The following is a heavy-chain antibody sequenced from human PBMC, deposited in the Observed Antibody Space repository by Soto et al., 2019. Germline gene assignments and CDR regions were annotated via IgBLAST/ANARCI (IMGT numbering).Heavy chain of an antibody. CDR2: IYSGGST. J-gene: IGHJ5*01. CDR1: GFSVTGNH. V-gene: IGHV3-66*01. Sequence: PGGSLRLCCVASGFSVTGNHMSWVRQAPGKGLEWVSVIYSGGSTYYADSVKGRFTISRDNSKNTLYLQMNSLRADDTAVYYCARMAPPFDSRGQGTLVTVSS. CDR3: ARMAPPFDS.